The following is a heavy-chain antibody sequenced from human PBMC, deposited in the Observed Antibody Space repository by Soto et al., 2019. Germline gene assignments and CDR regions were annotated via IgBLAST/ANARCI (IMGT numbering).Heavy chain of an antibody. V-gene: IGHV3-20*04. CDR3: ARLYNSVYYGPGRY. D-gene: IGHD6-19*01. CDR2: INWNGGST. CDR1: GFTFDDYG. Sequence: PGGSLRLSCAASGFTFDDYGMSWVRQAPGKGLEWVSGINWNGGSTGYADSVKGRFTISRDNAKNSLYLQMNSLRAEDTALYYCARLYNSVYYGPGRYWGQGTLVTVSS. J-gene: IGHJ4*02.